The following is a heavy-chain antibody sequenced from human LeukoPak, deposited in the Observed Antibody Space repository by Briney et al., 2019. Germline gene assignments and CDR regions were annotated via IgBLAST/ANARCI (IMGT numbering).Heavy chain of an antibody. CDR2: IRYDGSNK. D-gene: IGHD4-11*01. V-gene: IGHV3-30*02. J-gene: IGHJ3*02. CDR1: GFTFSSYG. CDR3: AKEATQGVTWDAFDI. Sequence: GGSLRLSCAASGFTFSSYGMHWVRQAPGKGLEWVAFIRYDGSNKYYADSVKGRFTISRDNSKNTLYLQMNSLRAEDTAVYYCAKEATQGVTWDAFDIWGQGTMVTVSS.